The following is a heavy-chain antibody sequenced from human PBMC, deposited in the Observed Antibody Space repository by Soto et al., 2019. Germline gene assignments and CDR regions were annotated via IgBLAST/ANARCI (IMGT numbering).Heavy chain of an antibody. CDR3: ASAAVTGTAGLDF. Sequence: ASVKVSCKASGYTFSGCYMHWVRRAPGQGLEWMGWINPNSGGTKSAEKFQGRVTMTRDTSISTAYMELSRLTSDDTAVYYCASAAVTGTAGLDFWGQGTQVTVSS. V-gene: IGHV1-2*02. CDR2: INPNSGGT. J-gene: IGHJ4*02. CDR1: GYTFSGCY. D-gene: IGHD6-19*01.